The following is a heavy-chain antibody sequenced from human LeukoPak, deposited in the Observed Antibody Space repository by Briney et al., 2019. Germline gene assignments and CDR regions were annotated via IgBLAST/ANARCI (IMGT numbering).Heavy chain of an antibody. J-gene: IGHJ5*02. D-gene: IGHD2-15*01. CDR2: IYYSGST. Sequence: SETLSLTCTVFGGSISSSSYYWGWIRQPPGKGLEWIGSIYYSGSTYYNPSLKSRVTISVDTFKNQFSLKLSSVTAADTAVYYCGRHVKYCSGGSCYLNWFDPWGQGTLVTVSS. CDR1: GGSISSSSYY. CDR3: GRHVKYCSGGSCYLNWFDP. V-gene: IGHV4-39*01.